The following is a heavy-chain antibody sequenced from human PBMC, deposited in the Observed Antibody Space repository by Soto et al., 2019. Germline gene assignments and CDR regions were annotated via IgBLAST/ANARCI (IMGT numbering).Heavy chain of an antibody. CDR3: ARDRAFCSGRSCDSPPDYYYYMDV. D-gene: IGHD2-15*01. CDR1: GVSISSSY. CDR2: IYNRGST. Sequence: QVQLQESGPGLVKPSETLSLTCTVSGVSISSSYWSWIRQPPGKGLEWIGYIYNRGSTSYNPSLKRRVTISVDTSKNQVSLGLSSVTAADTAVYYCARDRAFCSGRSCDSPPDYYYYMDVWGKGTTVTVS. V-gene: IGHV4-59*01. J-gene: IGHJ6*03.